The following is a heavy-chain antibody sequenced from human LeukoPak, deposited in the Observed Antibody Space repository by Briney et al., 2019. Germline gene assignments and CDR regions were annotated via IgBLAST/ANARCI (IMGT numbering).Heavy chain of an antibody. CDR1: GFTFSSYT. J-gene: IGHJ4*01. V-gene: IGHV3-21*01. D-gene: IGHD2-21*02. Sequence: PGGSLRLSCAASGFTFSSYTMNWVRQAPGKGLEWVSSIAGSSGYISYADSVKGRFTISRDNAKKSLYLQMTSLTAEDTAVYYCARDRGAYCGGDCYLDFDYWGRGTLVTVSS. CDR3: ARDRGAYCGGDCYLDFDY. CDR2: IAGSSGYI.